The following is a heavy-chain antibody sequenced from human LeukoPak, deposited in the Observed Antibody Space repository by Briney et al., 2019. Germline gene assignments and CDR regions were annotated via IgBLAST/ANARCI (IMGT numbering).Heavy chain of an antibody. Sequence: SETLSLTCTVSGGSISSGGYYWSWIRQPPGKGLEWIGYIYHSGSTYYSPSLKSRVTISVDRSKNQFSLKLSSVTAADTAVYYCARARGGWVISDYWGQGTLVTVSS. CDR3: ARARGGWVISDY. J-gene: IGHJ4*02. CDR2: IYHSGST. CDR1: GGSISSGGYY. D-gene: IGHD3-22*01. V-gene: IGHV4-30-2*01.